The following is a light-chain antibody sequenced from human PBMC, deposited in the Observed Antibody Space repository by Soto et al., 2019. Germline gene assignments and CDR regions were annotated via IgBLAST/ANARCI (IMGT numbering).Light chain of an antibody. CDR1: QDIRNN. J-gene: IGKJ1*01. CDR2: TAS. Sequence: IQMSQSPSTLSGSVGDRVTITCRASQDIRNNLGWYQQKPGRAPKLLIFTASGLQSGVPSRFSGRGSGTDFTLTISSLQPEDFATYYCLQDSIYPWTFGQGTKVDIK. V-gene: IGKV1-6*01. CDR3: LQDSIYPWT.